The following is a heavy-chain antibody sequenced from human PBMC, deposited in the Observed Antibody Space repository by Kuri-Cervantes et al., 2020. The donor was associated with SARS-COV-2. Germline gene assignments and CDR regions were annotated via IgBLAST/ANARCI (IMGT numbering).Heavy chain of an antibody. J-gene: IGHJ4*02. V-gene: IGHV4-39*01. CDR2: IYYDGRT. CDR3: ARHDY. CDR1: GGSTSSGGYY. Sequence: SETLSPTCTVSGGSTSSGGYYWGWIRQPPGKGLEFIGTIYYDGRTYYNTSLKSRVTISVDTSKNQFSLKLSSVTAADTAVYYCARHDYWGQGTLVTVSS.